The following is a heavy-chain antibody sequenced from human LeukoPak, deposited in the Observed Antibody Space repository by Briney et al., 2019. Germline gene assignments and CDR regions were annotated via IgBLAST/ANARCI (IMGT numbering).Heavy chain of an antibody. CDR1: GYTFTGYY. CDR3: ARGGHVIAAAGYNWFDP. CDR2: INPNSGGT. Sequence: ASVKVSCKASGYTFTGYYMHWVRQAPGQGLEWMGWINPNSGGTNYAQRFQGRVTMTRDTSISTAYMELSRLRSDDTAVYYCARGGHVIAAAGYNWFDPWGQGTLVTVSS. V-gene: IGHV1-2*02. J-gene: IGHJ5*02. D-gene: IGHD6-13*01.